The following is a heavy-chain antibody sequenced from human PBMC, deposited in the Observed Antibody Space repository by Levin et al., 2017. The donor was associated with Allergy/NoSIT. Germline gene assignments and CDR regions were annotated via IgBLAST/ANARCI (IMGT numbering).Heavy chain of an antibody. J-gene: IGHJ4*02. Sequence: QTLSLTCPFSGFSLSTSGVGVGWIRQPPGKALEWLALIYWDDDKRYSPSLKSRLTITKDTTKNQVVLTMTNMDPVDTGTYYCAHRARAPDGSGSYPYWGQGILVTVSS. CDR1: GFSLSTSGVG. V-gene: IGHV2-5*02. D-gene: IGHD3-10*01. CDR2: IYWDDDK. CDR3: AHRARAPDGSGSYPY.